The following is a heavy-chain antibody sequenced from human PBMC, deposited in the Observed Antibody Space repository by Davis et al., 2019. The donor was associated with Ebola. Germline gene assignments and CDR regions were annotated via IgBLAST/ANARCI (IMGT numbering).Heavy chain of an antibody. D-gene: IGHD2-21*02. CDR2: INGRNGNT. J-gene: IGHJ5*02. V-gene: IGHV1-3*01. CDR1: GYTFTTYA. CDR3: ARGTLFSIVVVTAIPFDP. Sequence: AASVKVYCKASGYTFTTYAMHWVRQAPGQRLEWMGWINGRNGNTKYSQKFQGRVTITRDTSASTAYMELSSLRSEDTAVYYCARGTLFSIVVVTAIPFDPWGQGTLVTVSS.